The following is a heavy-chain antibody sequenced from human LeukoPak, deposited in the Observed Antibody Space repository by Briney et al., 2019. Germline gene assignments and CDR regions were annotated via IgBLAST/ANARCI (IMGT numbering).Heavy chain of an antibody. CDR2: IWYDGSNK. Sequence: GGSLRLSCAASGFTFSSYGMHWVRQAPGKGLEWVAVIWYDGSNKYYADSVKGRFTISRDNSKNTLYLQMNSLRAEDTAEYYCARDAYSSGWTFDYWGQGTLSPSPQ. V-gene: IGHV3-33*01. CDR3: ARDAYSSGWTFDY. J-gene: IGHJ4*02. CDR1: GFTFSSYG. D-gene: IGHD6-19*01.